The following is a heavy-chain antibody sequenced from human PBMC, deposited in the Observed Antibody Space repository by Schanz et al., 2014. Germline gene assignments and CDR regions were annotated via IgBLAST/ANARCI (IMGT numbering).Heavy chain of an antibody. CDR1: GGTFSSYT. D-gene: IGHD6-13*01. V-gene: IGHV1-69*02. CDR2: IIPVLAIA. J-gene: IGHJ4*02. Sequence: QVQLVQSGAEVKKPGSSVKVSCTASGGTFSSYTISWIRQAPGQGLEWMGRIIPVLAIADYAQKFQGRVTITADKSTFTAYMDVSSLRSDDTAVYYCASSGAGYSSSWGFDYWGQGTLVTVSS. CDR3: ASSGAGYSSSWGFDY.